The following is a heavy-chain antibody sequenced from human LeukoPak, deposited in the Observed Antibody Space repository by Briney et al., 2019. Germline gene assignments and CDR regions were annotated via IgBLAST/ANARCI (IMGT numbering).Heavy chain of an antibody. J-gene: IGHJ5*02. Sequence: SETLSLTCTVSGGSVSSYYWSWIRQPPGKGLEWIGYIYYSGSTNYNPSLKSRVTISVDTSKNQFSLKLSSVTAADTAVYYCARHVGYYTPPPNWFDPWGQGTLVAVSS. CDR3: ARHVGYYTPPPNWFDP. D-gene: IGHD3-3*01. CDR2: IYYSGST. CDR1: GGSVSSYY. V-gene: IGHV4-59*08.